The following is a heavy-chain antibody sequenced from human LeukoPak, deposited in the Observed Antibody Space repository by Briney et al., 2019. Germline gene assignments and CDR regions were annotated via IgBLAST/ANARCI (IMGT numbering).Heavy chain of an antibody. CDR3: ADSSRGAWYFDL. J-gene: IGHJ2*01. CDR2: IYSGGST. Sequence: PGGSLRLSCAASGFTFSSYSMTWVRQAPGKGLERVSVIYSGGSTNYADSVKGRFTISRDNSKNTLYLQMNSLRAEDTAVYYCADSSRGAWYFDLWGRGTLVTVSS. CDR1: GFTFSSYS. V-gene: IGHV3-53*01. D-gene: IGHD3-22*01.